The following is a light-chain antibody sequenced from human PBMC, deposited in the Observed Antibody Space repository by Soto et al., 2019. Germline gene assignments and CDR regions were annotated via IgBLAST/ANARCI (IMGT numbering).Light chain of an antibody. J-gene: IGKJ1*01. CDR2: GAS. Sequence: EIVLTQSPGTLSLSPGERATLSCRASQSVSGGSLAWYQQRPGQAPRLLIYGASSRATGIPDRFSGSGSGTDFTLTITRLEPADFAVYYCQQYGISPRTFGQGTKVEIK. CDR1: QSVSGGS. CDR3: QQYGISPRT. V-gene: IGKV3-20*01.